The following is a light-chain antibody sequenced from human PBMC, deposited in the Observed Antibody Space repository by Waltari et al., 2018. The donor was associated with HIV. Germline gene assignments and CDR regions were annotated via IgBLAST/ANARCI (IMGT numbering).Light chain of an antibody. CDR2: GAS. V-gene: IGKV3-20*01. CDR3: QQDYNLPPT. Sequence: EIVLTQSPGTLSLSPGERAALSCRASQSVTNNYLAWYQQKPGQAPRLLIYGASSRATGIPDRFSGSGSGTDFTLTISRLEPEDFAVYYCQQDYNLPPTFGQGTKLEIK. J-gene: IGKJ2*01. CDR1: QSVTNNY.